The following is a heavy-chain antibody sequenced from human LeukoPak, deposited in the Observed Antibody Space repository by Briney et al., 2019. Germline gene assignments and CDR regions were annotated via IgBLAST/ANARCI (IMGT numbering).Heavy chain of an antibody. J-gene: IGHJ4*02. CDR1: GFTFSSYA. V-gene: IGHV3-64*01. Sequence: SGGSLRLSCAASGFTFSSYAMHWVRQAPGKGLEYVSAISSNGGSTYYANSVKGRFTISRDNSKNTLYLQMGSLRAEDMAVYYCARVNGYGQDYWGQGTPVTVSS. D-gene: IGHD3-22*01. CDR2: ISSNGGST. CDR3: ARVNGYGQDY.